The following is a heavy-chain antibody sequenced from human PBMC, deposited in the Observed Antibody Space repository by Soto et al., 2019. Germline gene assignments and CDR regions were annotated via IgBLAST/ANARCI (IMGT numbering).Heavy chain of an antibody. CDR1: GFTFRSYW. Sequence: GGSLRLSCAASGFTFRSYWMSWVRQAPGEGLEWVANIKEDGSGEYYVDSVKGRFTISRDNAKNSLYLQMNSLRAEDTAFYYCERLLGFGWFDPWGQGTLVTVSS. CDR3: ERLLGFGWFDP. CDR2: IKEDGSGE. J-gene: IGHJ5*02. D-gene: IGHD3-10*01. V-gene: IGHV3-7*01.